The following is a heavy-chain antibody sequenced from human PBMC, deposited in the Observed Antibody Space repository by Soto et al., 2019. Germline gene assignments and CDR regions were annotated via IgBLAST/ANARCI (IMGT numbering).Heavy chain of an antibody. CDR1: GFSLSTSGVG. J-gene: IGHJ4*02. CDR3: AHTMYNWGSGYFDY. Sequence: QITLKESGPTLVKPTQPLTMTCTFSGFSLSTSGVGVAWIRQPPGKALEWLALIYWDDDKRYSPSLKSRLTITKDTSKNQVVFPMTNMDPVDTATYYCAHTMYNWGSGYFDYWGQGTLVTVSS. D-gene: IGHD1-20*01. CDR2: IYWDDDK. V-gene: IGHV2-5*02.